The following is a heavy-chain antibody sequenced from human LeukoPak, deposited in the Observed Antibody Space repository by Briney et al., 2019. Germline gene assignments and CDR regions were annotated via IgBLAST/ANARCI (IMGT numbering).Heavy chain of an antibody. CDR1: GGSFSGYY. CDR3: ARADYMDV. CDR2: INHSGST. J-gene: IGHJ6*03. V-gene: IGHV4-34*01. Sequence: KPSETLSLTCAVYGGSFSGYYWSWIRRPPGKGLEWIGEINHSGSTNYNPSLKSRVTISVDTSKNQFSLKLSSVTAADTAVYYCARADYMDVWGKGTTVTVSS.